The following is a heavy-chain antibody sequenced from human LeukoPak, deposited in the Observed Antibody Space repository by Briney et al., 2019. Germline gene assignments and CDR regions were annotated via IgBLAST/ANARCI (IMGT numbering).Heavy chain of an antibody. CDR1: GFSFSGYG. Sequence: PGGSLRLSCAASGFSFSGYGMHWVRQAPGKGLEWVANIKQDGSEKYYVDSVKGRFTISRDNAKNSLYLQMNSLRAEDTAVYYCARDDYYGSGMFDYWGQGTLVTVSS. V-gene: IGHV3-7*01. J-gene: IGHJ4*02. CDR3: ARDDYYGSGMFDY. D-gene: IGHD3-10*01. CDR2: IKQDGSEK.